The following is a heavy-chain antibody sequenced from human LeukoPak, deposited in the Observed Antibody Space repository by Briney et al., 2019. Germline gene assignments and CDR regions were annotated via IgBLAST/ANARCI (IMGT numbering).Heavy chain of an antibody. V-gene: IGHV3-11*01. D-gene: IGHD1-26*01. CDR2: ISSSGNTI. Sequence: GGSLRLSCAASGFTFSDYYMGWIRQAPGKGLEWVSYISSSGNTIYYADSVKGRFTISRDNAKNSLYLQMNSLRAEDTAVYYCARGWEPWGQGTLVTVSS. CDR1: GFTFSDYY. J-gene: IGHJ5*02. CDR3: ARGWEP.